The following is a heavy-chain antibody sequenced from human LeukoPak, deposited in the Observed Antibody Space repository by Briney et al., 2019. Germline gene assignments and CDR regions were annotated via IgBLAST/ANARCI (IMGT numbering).Heavy chain of an antibody. CDR3: ARDLDITGTTDY. J-gene: IGHJ4*02. Sequence: GGPLRLSCAASGFTFSSYSMNWVRQAPGKGLEWVSSISSSSSYIYYADSVKGRFTISRDNAKNSLYLQMNSLRAEDTAVYYCARDLDITGTTDYWGQGTLVTVSS. CDR1: GFTFSSYS. D-gene: IGHD1-7*01. V-gene: IGHV3-21*01. CDR2: ISSSSSYI.